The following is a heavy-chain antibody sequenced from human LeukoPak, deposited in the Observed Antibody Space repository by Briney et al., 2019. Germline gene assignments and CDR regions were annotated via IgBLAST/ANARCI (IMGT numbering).Heavy chain of an antibody. J-gene: IGHJ6*02. CDR3: ARDGGGSYFDSGENYYYYYGMDV. D-gene: IGHD1-26*01. CDR1: GGTFSSYA. Sequence: SVKVSCKASGGTFSSYAISWVRQAPGQGLEWMGGIIPIFGTANYAQKFQGRVTITADEPTSTAYMELNSLRSEDTAVYYCARDGGGSYFDSGENYYYYYGMDVWGQGTTVTVSS. V-gene: IGHV1-69*01. CDR2: IIPIFGTA.